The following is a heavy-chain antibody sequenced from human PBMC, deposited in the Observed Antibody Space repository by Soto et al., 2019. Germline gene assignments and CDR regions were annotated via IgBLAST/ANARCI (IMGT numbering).Heavy chain of an antibody. CDR2: ISWNSGSI. Sequence: EVQLVESGGGLVQPGRSLRLSCAASGFTFDDYAMHCVRQAAGKGLEWVSGISWNSGSIGYADSVKGRFTISRDNAKNSLYLQMNSLRAEDTALYSCAKDGDYATGLYYFDYWGQGTLVTVSS. CDR3: AKDGDYATGLYYFDY. D-gene: IGHD4-17*01. V-gene: IGHV3-9*01. J-gene: IGHJ4*02. CDR1: GFTFDDYA.